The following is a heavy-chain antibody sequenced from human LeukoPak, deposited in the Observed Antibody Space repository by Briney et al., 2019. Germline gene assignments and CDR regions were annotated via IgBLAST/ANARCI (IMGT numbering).Heavy chain of an antibody. J-gene: IGHJ4*02. CDR2: ISGSGGST. CDR1: GFTFSSYG. V-gene: IGHV3-23*01. CDR3: AKDEEESLGYIAVAY. D-gene: IGHD6-19*01. Sequence: PGGSLRLSCAASGFTFSSYGMHWVRQAPGKGLEWVSAISGSGGSTYYADSVKGRFTISRDNSKNTLYLQMNSLRAEDTAVYYCAKDEEESLGYIAVAYWGQGTLVTVSS.